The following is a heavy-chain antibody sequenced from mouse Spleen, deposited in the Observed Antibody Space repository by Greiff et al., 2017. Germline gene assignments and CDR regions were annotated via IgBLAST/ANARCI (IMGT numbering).Heavy chain of an antibody. CDR3: AITTVVATKAMDY. CDR2: IDPSDSYT. J-gene: IGHJ4*01. CDR1: GYTFTSYW. D-gene: IGHD1-1*01. V-gene: IGHV1-50*01. Sequence: QVQLQQPGAELVKPGASVKLSCKASGYTFTSYWMQWVKQRPGQGLEWIGDIDPSDSYTNYNQKFKGKATLTVDTSSSTAYMQLSSLTSEDSAVYYCAITTVVATKAMDYWGQGTSVTVSS.